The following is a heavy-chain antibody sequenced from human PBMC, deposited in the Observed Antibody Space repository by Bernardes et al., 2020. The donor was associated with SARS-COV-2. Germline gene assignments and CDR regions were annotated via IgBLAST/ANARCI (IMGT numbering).Heavy chain of an antibody. CDR3: ARDPGGSSTRDAFDI. CDR2: INPNSGGT. D-gene: IGHD1-26*01. V-gene: IGHV1-2*02. Sequence: ASVKVSCKVSGYSLTEISMHWVRQAPGQGLEWMGWINPNSGGTNYAQKFQGRVTMTRDTSISTAYMELSRLRSDDTAVYYCARDPGGSSTRDAFDIWGQGTMVTVSS. J-gene: IGHJ3*02. CDR1: GYSLTEIS.